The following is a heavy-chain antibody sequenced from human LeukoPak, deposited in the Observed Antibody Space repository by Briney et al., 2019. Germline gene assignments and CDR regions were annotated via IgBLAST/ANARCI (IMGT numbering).Heavy chain of an antibody. CDR3: ARHRGGSPTYYFDY. CDR1: DGSISSGSYY. CDR2: IYTSGST. V-gene: IGHV4-61*02. J-gene: IGHJ4*02. D-gene: IGHD1-26*01. Sequence: SETLSLTCTVSDGSISSGSYYWSWLRQPAWKGLEWIGRIYTSGSTNYNPSLKSRVTISVDTSKNQFSLKLSSVTAADTAVYYCARHRGGSPTYYFDYWGQGTLVTVSS.